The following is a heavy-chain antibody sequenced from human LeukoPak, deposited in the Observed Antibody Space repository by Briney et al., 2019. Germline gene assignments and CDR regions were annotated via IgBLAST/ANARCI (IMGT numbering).Heavy chain of an antibody. CDR2: ISAYNGNT. J-gene: IGHJ5*02. Sequence: ASVKVSCEASGYTFTSYGISWVRQAPGQGLEWMGWISAYNGNTNYAQKLQGRVTMTTDTSTSTAYMELRSLRSDDTAVYYCARDPRDIVATDWFDPWGQGTLVTVSS. CDR1: GYTFTSYG. CDR3: ARDPRDIVATDWFDP. D-gene: IGHD5-12*01. V-gene: IGHV1-18*04.